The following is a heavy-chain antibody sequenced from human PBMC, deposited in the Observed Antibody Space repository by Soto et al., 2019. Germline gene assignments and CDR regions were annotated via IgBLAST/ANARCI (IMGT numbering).Heavy chain of an antibody. D-gene: IGHD3-9*01. CDR3: ARGVGSSPPRY. Sequence: SETLSLTCTISGGSISVYYWSWIRQSPRQGLEWIGYVYDNGRPYYSPSLKSRVTIPADTSKNQISLKLTSATAADTAVYYCARGVGSSPPRYWGRGTLVTVSS. CDR1: GGSISVYY. V-gene: IGHV4-59*01. J-gene: IGHJ4*02. CDR2: VYDNGRP.